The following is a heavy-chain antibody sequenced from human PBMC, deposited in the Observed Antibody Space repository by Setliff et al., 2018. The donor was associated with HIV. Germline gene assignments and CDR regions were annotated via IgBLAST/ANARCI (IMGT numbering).Heavy chain of an antibody. J-gene: IGHJ4*02. CDR2: ISSSSSYI. D-gene: IGHD6-19*01. CDR3: AREVGGWYYFDY. CDR1: GFTFSSYS. Sequence: ETLSLSCAASGFTFSSYSMNWVRQAPGKGLEWVSSISSSSSYIYYADSVKGRFTISRDNAKNSLYLQMNSLRAEDTAVYYCAREVGGWYYFDYWGQGTLVTVSS. V-gene: IGHV3-21*01.